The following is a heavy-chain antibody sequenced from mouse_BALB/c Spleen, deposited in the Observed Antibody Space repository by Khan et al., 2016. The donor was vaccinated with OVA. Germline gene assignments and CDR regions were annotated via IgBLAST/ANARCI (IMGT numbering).Heavy chain of an antibody. D-gene: IGHD2-10*01. Sequence: EVQLQESGPGQVKPSQSLSLTCTVTGYSIIRDYSWNWIRQFPGNKLEWMGYITYSGTTSYNPSLKSRISITRDTSKNQFFLQLNSVTTEDTATYYCARPYYGNWFAFWGQGTLVTVSA. J-gene: IGHJ3*01. CDR1: GYSIIRDYS. CDR3: ARPYYGNWFAF. V-gene: IGHV3-2*02. CDR2: ITYSGTT.